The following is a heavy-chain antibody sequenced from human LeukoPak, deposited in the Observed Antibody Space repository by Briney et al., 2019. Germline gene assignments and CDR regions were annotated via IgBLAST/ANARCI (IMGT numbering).Heavy chain of an antibody. V-gene: IGHV3-23*01. CDR1: GFTFNNYA. D-gene: IGHD2-8*02. Sequence: GGSLRLSCTTSGFTFNNYAMSWVRRAPGKGLEWLSAISGGGGTTYYAESVKGRFTISRNNALTTLFLQMNSLTAEDTAVYYCAKDTVIGSGAHFDSWGQGTLVTVSS. J-gene: IGHJ4*02. CDR2: ISGGGGTT. CDR3: AKDTVIGSGAHFDS.